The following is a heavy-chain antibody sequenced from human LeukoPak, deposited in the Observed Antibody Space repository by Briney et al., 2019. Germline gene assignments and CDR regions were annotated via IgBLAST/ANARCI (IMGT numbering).Heavy chain of an antibody. V-gene: IGHV3-30-3*01. Sequence: GRSLRLSCAASGFTFSSYAMHWVRQAPGKGLEWVVVISYDGSNKYYADSVKGRFTISRDNSKNTLYLQMNSLRAEDTAVYYCARGLTYYYDSSGYYGYYYGMDVWGQGTTVTVSS. D-gene: IGHD3-22*01. CDR3: ARGLTYYYDSSGYYGYYYGMDV. CDR1: GFTFSSYA. CDR2: ISYDGSNK. J-gene: IGHJ6*02.